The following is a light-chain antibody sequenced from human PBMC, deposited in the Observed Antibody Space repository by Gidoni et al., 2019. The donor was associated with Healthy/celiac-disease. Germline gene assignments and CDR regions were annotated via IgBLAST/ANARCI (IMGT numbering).Light chain of an antibody. CDR3: QQYNSYSRT. CDR1: QSISSW. Sequence: DIQMTQSPSTLSASVGDRVTITCRASQSISSWLAWYQQKPGKAPKLLIYKASSLDSGVPSRFSGSGSGTEFTLTISRLQPDGFATYDCQQYNSYSRTFGQGTKVEIK. J-gene: IGKJ1*01. V-gene: IGKV1-5*03. CDR2: KAS.